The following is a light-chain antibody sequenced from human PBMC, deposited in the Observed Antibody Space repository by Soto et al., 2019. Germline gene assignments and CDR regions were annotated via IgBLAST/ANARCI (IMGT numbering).Light chain of an antibody. J-gene: IGKJ1*01. CDR2: GAS. CDR3: QQYYSSPWT. V-gene: IGKV3-20*01. Sequence: EIVLTQSPGTLSLSPGERATLSCRASQSVSSSYLAWYQQKPGQAPRLLIYGASSRATGIPDRFSGSGSGTDFTLTISRLEPEDFAVYYCQQYYSSPWTFGLRTKV. CDR1: QSVSSSY.